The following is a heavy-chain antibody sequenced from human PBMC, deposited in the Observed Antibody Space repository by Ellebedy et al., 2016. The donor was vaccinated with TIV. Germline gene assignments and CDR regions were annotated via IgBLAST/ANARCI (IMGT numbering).Heavy chain of an antibody. CDR1: GFSFSNFW. Sequence: PGGSLRLSCAAWGFSFSNFWMSWVRQAPGKGLEWVAVIWYDGNKKDYADSVKGRFTISRDNSKNTLYLQMNSLRAEDTAVYYCARANTAMVRRNHMDVWGQGTTVTVSS. CDR2: IWYDGNKK. CDR3: ARANTAMVRRNHMDV. V-gene: IGHV3-33*08. J-gene: IGHJ6*02. D-gene: IGHD5-18*01.